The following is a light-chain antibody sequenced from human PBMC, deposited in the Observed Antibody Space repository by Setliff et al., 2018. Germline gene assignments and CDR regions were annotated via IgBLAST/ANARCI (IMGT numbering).Light chain of an antibody. CDR2: DVS. Sequence: QSVLTQPASVSGSPGQSITISCTGTSSDVGGYNYVSWYQQHPGKAPKLMIYDVSNRPSGVSNRFSGSKSANTAPLTISGLQAEDEADYYCSSYAGSSTLYVFGTGTKVTVL. CDR1: SSDVGGYNY. CDR3: SSYAGSSTLYV. V-gene: IGLV2-14*03. J-gene: IGLJ1*01.